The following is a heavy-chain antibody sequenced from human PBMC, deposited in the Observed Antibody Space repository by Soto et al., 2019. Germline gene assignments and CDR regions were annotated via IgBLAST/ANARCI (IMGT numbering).Heavy chain of an antibody. V-gene: IGHV4-59*01. J-gene: IGHJ4*02. CDR1: GGSISSYY. CDR3: ARVSNEPYYYDSSGYYFDY. CDR2: IYYSGST. D-gene: IGHD3-22*01. Sequence: PSETLSLTCTVSGGSISSYYWSWIRQPPGKGLEWIGYIYYSGSTNYNPSLKSRVTISVDTSKNQFSLKLSSVTAADTAVYYCARVSNEPYYYDSSGYYFDYWGQGTLVTVS.